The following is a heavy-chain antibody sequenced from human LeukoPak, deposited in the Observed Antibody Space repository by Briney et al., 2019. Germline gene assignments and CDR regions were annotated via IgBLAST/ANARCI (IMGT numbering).Heavy chain of an antibody. D-gene: IGHD2-15*01. CDR3: ARDGCSGGSCVSDAFDI. V-gene: IGHV3-7*01. Sequence: PGGSLRLSCAASGFTVFNYWMSWVRQAPGKGLEWVANINLDGSQKYYVDSLKGRFTISRDNAKNSLYLQMNSLRAEDTAVYYCARDGCSGGSCVSDAFDIWGQGTMVTVSS. J-gene: IGHJ3*02. CDR1: GFTVFNYW. CDR2: INLDGSQK.